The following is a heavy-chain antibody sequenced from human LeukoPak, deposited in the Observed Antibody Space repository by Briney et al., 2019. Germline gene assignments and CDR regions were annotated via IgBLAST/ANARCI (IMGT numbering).Heavy chain of an antibody. CDR3: ARAWMTTSFDY. CDR1: GYTFTGYY. D-gene: IGHD4-11*01. V-gene: IGHV1-2*02. Sequence: AAVKVSCKASGYTFTGYYMHWVRQAPGQGLEWMGWINPNSGGTNYAQKFQGRVTMTRDTSISTAYMELSRLRFDDTAVYYCARAWMTTSFDYWGQGTLVTVSS. CDR2: INPNSGGT. J-gene: IGHJ4*02.